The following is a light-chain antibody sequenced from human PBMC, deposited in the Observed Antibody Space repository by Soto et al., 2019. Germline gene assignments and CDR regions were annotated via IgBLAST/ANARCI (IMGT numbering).Light chain of an antibody. CDR1: QSVSSN. J-gene: IGKJ1*01. CDR3: QHYNNWPRT. Sequence: ETVMTQSPATLSVSPGERATLSCRASQSVSSNLAWYQQKPGQAPRLLIDGASTRATGIPARFSGSGSGTEFTLTISSLQSEDFAVYYCQHYNNWPRTFGQGTKVEIK. V-gene: IGKV3-15*01. CDR2: GAS.